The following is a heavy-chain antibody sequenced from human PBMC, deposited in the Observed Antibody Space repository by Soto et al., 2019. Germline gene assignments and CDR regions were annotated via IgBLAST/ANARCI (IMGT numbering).Heavy chain of an antibody. D-gene: IGHD6-13*01. CDR1: GFTFSSYA. Sequence: EVQLLESGGGLVQPGGSLRLSCAASGFTFSSYAMSWVRQAPGKGLEWVSAISGSGGSTYYADSVKGRFTISRDNSKNSLYLQMNSLRAEDTAVYYCAREGSSTHYYYYGMDVWGQGTTVTVSS. CDR2: ISGSGGST. V-gene: IGHV3-23*01. CDR3: AREGSSTHYYYYGMDV. J-gene: IGHJ6*02.